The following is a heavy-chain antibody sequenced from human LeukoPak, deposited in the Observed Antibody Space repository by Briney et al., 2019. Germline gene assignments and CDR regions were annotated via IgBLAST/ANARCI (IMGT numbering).Heavy chain of an antibody. V-gene: IGHV1-46*01. CDR1: GYTFTSYY. D-gene: IGHD5-24*01. J-gene: IGHJ4*02. CDR2: INHSGGST. CDR3: ARTIDAYSRFDY. Sequence: ASVKLSCKASGYTFTSYYMHWVRQAPGQGLEWMGIINHSGGSTSYAQNFQGRVTMTRDTSTSTVYMELTSLRSEDTAVYFCARTIDAYSRFDYWGQGALVTVSS.